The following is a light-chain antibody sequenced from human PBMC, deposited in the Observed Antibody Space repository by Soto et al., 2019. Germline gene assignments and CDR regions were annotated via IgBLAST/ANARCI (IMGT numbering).Light chain of an antibody. CDR3: LQDHDYQWT. Sequence: AIRMTQSPSSLSASTGDRVTITCRASQGISSYLAWYQQKPGKAPKLLIYAASTLQSGVPSRFSGSGSGTDFTLTISSLQAEDSASYYCLQDHDYQWTFGQ. CDR2: AAS. J-gene: IGKJ2*02. V-gene: IGKV1-8*01. CDR1: QGISSY.